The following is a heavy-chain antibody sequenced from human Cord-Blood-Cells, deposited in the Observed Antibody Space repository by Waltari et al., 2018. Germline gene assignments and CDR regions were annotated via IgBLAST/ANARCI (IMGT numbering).Heavy chain of an antibody. D-gene: IGHD1-26*01. CDR3: ATRRGSYAEYFQH. J-gene: IGHJ1*01. V-gene: IGHV3-7*01. Sequence: VQLVESGGGLVQPGGSLRLSCAASGFTFSSYWMSWVRQAPGKGLEWVANIKQDGSEKYYVDSVKGRFTISRDNAKNSLYLQMNSLRAEDTAVYYCATRRGSYAEYFQHWGQGTLVTVSS. CDR1: GFTFSSYW. CDR2: IKQDGSEK.